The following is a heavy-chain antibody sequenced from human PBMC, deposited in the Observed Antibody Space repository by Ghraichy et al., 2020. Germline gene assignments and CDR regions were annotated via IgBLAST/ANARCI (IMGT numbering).Heavy chain of an antibody. V-gene: IGHV4-39*01. J-gene: IGHJ3*02. CDR1: GCSISSSSYY. CDR2: IYYSGST. D-gene: IGHD6-13*01. Sequence: SETLSLTCTVSGCSISSSSYYWGWIRQPPGKGLEWIGSIYYSGSTYYNPSLKSRVTISVDTSKNQFSLKLSSVTAADTAVYYCARQQLADAFDIWGQGTMVTVSS. CDR3: ARQQLADAFDI.